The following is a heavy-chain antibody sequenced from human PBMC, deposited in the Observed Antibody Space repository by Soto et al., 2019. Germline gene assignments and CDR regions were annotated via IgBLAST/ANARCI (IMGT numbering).Heavy chain of an antibody. J-gene: IGHJ4*02. CDR3: ARGRDVLRYFDWLLSPFDY. CDR1: GYTFTSYY. D-gene: IGHD3-9*01. V-gene: IGHV1-46*03. CDR2: INPSGGGT. Sequence: ASVKVSCKASGYTFTSYYMHWVRQAPGQGLEWMGIINPSGGGTSYAQKFQGRVTMTRDTSTSTVYMELSSLRSEDTAVYYCARGRDVLRYFDWLLSPFDYWGQGTLVTVSS.